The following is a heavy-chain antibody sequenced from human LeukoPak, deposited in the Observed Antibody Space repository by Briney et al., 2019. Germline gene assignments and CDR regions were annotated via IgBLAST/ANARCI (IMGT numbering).Heavy chain of an antibody. V-gene: IGHV4-34*01. CDR3: ARATTVTTVIDY. CDR2: INHSGST. J-gene: IGHJ4*02. CDR1: GGSFSGYY. D-gene: IGHD4-17*01. Sequence: SETLSLTCAVYGGSFSGYYWSWIRQPPGKGLEWIGEINHSGSTNYNPSLKSRVTISVDTSKNQFSLKLSSVTAADTAVYYCARATTVTTVIDYWGQGTLVTVSS.